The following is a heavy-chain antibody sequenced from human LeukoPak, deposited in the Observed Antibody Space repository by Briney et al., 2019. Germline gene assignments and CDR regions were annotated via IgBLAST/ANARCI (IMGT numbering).Heavy chain of an antibody. V-gene: IGHV5-51*01. CDR1: GYSFTSYW. CDR2: IYPGDSDT. D-gene: IGHD6-19*01. J-gene: IGHJ4*02. CDR3: ASLGANGWNYFDF. Sequence: GESLKISCKGSGYSFTSYWIGWVRQMPGKGLEWMGIIYPGDSDTKYGPSFQGQVTISADKSISTAYLQWSSLKASDTAVYYCASLGANGWNYFDFWGQGTLVTVSS.